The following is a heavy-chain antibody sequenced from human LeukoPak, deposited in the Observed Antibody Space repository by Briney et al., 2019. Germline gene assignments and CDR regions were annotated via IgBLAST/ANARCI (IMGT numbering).Heavy chain of an antibody. Sequence: PSETLSLTCTVSGDSISSYYWSWIRQPAGKGLEWIGRIYTSGSTNYNPSLKSRVTISVDTSKNQFSLKLSSVTAADTAVYYCARDGYSGYDGRGWFDPWGQGTLVTVSS. CDR2: IYTSGST. CDR3: ARDGYSGYDGRGWFDP. CDR1: GDSISSYY. J-gene: IGHJ5*02. D-gene: IGHD5-12*01. V-gene: IGHV4-4*07.